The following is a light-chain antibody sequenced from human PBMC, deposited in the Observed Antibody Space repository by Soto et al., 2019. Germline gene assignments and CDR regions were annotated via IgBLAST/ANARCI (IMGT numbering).Light chain of an antibody. Sequence: IVLTQSPATLSVSPGERAALSCGASQSVTSSYLAWYQQKPGLAPRLLIYGASTRATGIPARFSGSGSGTEFTLTISSLQSEDFAVYSCQQYNNWPPLTFGGGTKVDI. CDR1: QSVTSSY. V-gene: IGKV3-15*01. CDR3: QQYNNWPPLT. CDR2: GAS. J-gene: IGKJ4*01.